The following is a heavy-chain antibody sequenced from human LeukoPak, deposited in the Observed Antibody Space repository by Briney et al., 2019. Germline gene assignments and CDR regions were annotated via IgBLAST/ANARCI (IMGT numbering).Heavy chain of an antibody. CDR1: GFSFDTYA. J-gene: IGHJ4*02. CDR2: IWHDGSHK. V-gene: IGHV3-33*01. Sequence: GGSLRLSCAASGFSFDTYAMHWVRQAPGQGLEWVALIWHDGSHKSYSNSVRGQFTISRDNSKNTVYLQMNNLRPDDTAVYYCAREIFGSGSYLDFWGQGTLVTVSS. CDR3: AREIFGSGSYLDF. D-gene: IGHD3-10*01.